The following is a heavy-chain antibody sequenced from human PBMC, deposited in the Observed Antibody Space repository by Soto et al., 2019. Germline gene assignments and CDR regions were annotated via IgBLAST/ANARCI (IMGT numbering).Heavy chain of an antibody. CDR2: ISWNSGNI. Sequence: EVQLEESGGALVQPGRSLRLSCAASGFTFDDYAMHWVRQVLGKGLEWVSSISWNSGNIGYADSVKGRFTTSRDNAKNSLYLQMNSLRPEDTAVYYCVRSKGGYSYGTPFDSWGQGTLVTVSS. D-gene: IGHD5-18*01. CDR3: VRSKGGYSYGTPFDS. V-gene: IGHV3-9*01. CDR1: GFTFDDYA. J-gene: IGHJ4*02.